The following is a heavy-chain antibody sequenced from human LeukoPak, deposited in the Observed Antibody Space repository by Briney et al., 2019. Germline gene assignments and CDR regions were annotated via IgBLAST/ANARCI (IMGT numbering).Heavy chain of an antibody. Sequence: PGGSLRLSCAASGFTFSSYSMNWVRQAPGKGLEWVSSISSSSSYIYYADSVKGRFTISRDNAKNSLYLQMNSLRAEDTAVYYCARVVGKRNYYMDVWGKGTTVTVSS. CDR2: ISSSSSYI. V-gene: IGHV3-21*01. CDR1: GFTFSSYS. CDR3: ARVVGKRNYYMDV. J-gene: IGHJ6*03. D-gene: IGHD1-1*01.